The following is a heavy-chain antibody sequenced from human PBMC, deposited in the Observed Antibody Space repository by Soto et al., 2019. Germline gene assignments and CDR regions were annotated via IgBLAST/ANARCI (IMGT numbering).Heavy chain of an antibody. Sequence: QVRLQESGPGLVKPSETLSLTCTVSGGSTSSSYWNWVRQPPGKRPEWIGCIYYTGNTHYHPSLKSRVTISRDTSKNQFSLELTSVTAADTAMYFCAAGLDHLKVGYWGQGTLVTVS. CDR3: AAGLDHLKVGY. D-gene: IGHD3-16*01. J-gene: IGHJ4*02. CDR1: GGSTSSSY. V-gene: IGHV4-59*01. CDR2: IYYTGNT.